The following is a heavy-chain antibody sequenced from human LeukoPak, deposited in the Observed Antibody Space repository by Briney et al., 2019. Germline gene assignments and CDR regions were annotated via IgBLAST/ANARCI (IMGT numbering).Heavy chain of an antibody. Sequence: GGSLRLSCAASGFTFSSYGMHWVRQAPGKGLEWVGVISYDGRNKNYAYSVKGRFTISRDNSMNTLYLQMNGLRPEDTAVYYCAKVARDFWSGHAFDYWGQGTLVTVSS. CDR1: GFTFSSYG. D-gene: IGHD3-3*01. J-gene: IGHJ4*02. CDR2: ISYDGRNK. CDR3: AKVARDFWSGHAFDY. V-gene: IGHV3-30*04.